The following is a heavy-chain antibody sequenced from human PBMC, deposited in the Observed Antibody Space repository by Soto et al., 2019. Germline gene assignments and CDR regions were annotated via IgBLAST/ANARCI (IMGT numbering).Heavy chain of an antibody. D-gene: IGHD3-3*01. CDR2: ISGSGGST. V-gene: IGHV3-23*01. J-gene: IGHJ4*02. CDR3: AKDIEGFLEWLLLYYFDY. CDR1: GFTFSSYA. Sequence: GGSLKISCAASGFTFSSYAMSWVRQAPGKGLEWVSAISGSGGSTYYADSVKGRFTISRDNSKNTLYLQMNSLRAEDTAVYYCAKDIEGFLEWLLLYYFDYWGQGTLVTVSS.